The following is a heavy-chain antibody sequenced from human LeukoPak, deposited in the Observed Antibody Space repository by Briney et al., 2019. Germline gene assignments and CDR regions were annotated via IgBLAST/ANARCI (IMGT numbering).Heavy chain of an antibody. D-gene: IGHD2-2*01. V-gene: IGHV4-34*01. Sequence: SETLSLTCAVYGGSFSGYYWSWIRQPPGKGLERIGEINHSGSTNYNLSLKSRVTISVDTSKNQFSLKLSSVTAADTAVYYCAREVLALIVVVPAAIRYYFDYWGQGTLVTVSS. J-gene: IGHJ4*02. CDR2: INHSGST. CDR1: GGSFSGYY. CDR3: AREVLALIVVVPAAIRYYFDY.